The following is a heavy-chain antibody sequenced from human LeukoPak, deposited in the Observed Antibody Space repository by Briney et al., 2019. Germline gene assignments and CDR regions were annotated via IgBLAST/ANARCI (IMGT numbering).Heavy chain of an antibody. Sequence: PGGSLRLSCAASGFTFSSYAMHWVRQAPGKGLEWVAVISYDGSNKYYAVSVKGRFTISRDNSKNTLYLQMNSLRAENTAVYYCARTGSMGSAFDIWGQGTMVTVSS. V-gene: IGHV3-30*04. CDR3: ARTGSMGSAFDI. D-gene: IGHD1-26*01. CDR1: GFTFSSYA. CDR2: ISYDGSNK. J-gene: IGHJ3*02.